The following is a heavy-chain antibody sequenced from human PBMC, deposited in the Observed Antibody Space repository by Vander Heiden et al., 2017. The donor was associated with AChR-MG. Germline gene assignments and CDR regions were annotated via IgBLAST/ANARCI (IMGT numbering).Heavy chain of an antibody. V-gene: IGHV3-72*01. CDR3: ASYRAPYDN. Sequence: EVQLVESGGDLVQPGGSLRLLCAAPGFTFSDRQMDWVRQAPGKGLEWVGRIRTKADSYTTDYAASVKGRFTISRDDSMKLLYLQMNRLKIDDTAVYYCASYRAPYDNWGQGTLVTVSS. CDR2: IRTKADSYTT. J-gene: IGHJ4*02. CDR1: GFTFSDRQ. D-gene: IGHD4-4*01.